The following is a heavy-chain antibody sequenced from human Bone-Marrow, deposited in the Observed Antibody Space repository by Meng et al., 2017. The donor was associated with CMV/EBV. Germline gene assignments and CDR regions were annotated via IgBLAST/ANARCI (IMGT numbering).Heavy chain of an antibody. CDR3: TRLGYCSSTSCSPPSGMDV. Sequence: ASVKVSCKASGYTFTGYYMHWVRQAPGQGLEWMGWINPNSGGTNYAQKFQGRVTMTRDTSISTAYMELSRLRSDDTAVYYCTRLGYCSSTSCSPPSGMDVWGQGTTVTVSS. V-gene: IGHV1-2*02. D-gene: IGHD2-2*01. CDR2: INPNSGGT. J-gene: IGHJ6*01. CDR1: GYTFTGYY.